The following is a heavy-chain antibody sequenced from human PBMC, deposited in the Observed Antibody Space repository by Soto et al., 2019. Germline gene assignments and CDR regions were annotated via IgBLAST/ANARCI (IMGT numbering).Heavy chain of an antibody. J-gene: IGHJ4*02. CDR3: ATVHSTLRRIITIFGVVTYYFDY. D-gene: IGHD3-3*01. Sequence: GASVKVSCKVSGYTLTELSMHWVRQAPGKGLEWMGGFDPEDGETIYAQKFQGRVTMTEDTSTDTVYMELSSLRSEDTAVYYCATVHSTLRRIITIFGVVTYYFDYWGQGTLVTVSS. CDR1: GYTLTELS. CDR2: FDPEDGET. V-gene: IGHV1-24*01.